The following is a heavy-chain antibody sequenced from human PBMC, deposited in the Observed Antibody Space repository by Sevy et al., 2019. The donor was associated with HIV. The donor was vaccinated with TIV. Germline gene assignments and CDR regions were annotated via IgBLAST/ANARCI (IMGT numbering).Heavy chain of an antibody. V-gene: IGHV4-61*01. J-gene: IGHJ4*02. CDR3: ARGVGGMGSYFDY. CDR1: GGSVSSGSYY. D-gene: IGHD3-10*01. Sequence: SETLYLTCTVSGGSVSSGSYYWSWIRQPPGKGLEWIGYIYYSGSTNYNPSLKSRVTISVDTSKNQFSLKLSSVTAADTAVYYCARGVGGMGSYFDYWGQGTLVTVSS. CDR2: IYYSGST.